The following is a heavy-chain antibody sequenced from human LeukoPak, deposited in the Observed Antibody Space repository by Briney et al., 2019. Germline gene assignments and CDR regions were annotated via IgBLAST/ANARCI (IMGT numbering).Heavy chain of an antibody. CDR2: TSSSSYI. J-gene: IGHJ4*02. CDR1: GFTFSSYS. CDR3: ARGGSGRPFDY. V-gene: IGHV3-21*01. Sequence: GGSLRLSCAASGFTFSSYSMNWVRQAPGKGLEWVSSTSSSSYIYYADSVKGRFTISRDNAKNSLYLQMNSLRAEDTAVYYCARGGSGRPFDYWGQGTLVTVSS. D-gene: IGHD3-10*01.